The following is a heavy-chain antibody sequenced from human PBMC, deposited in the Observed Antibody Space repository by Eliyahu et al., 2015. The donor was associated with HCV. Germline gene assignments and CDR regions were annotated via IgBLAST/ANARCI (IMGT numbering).Heavy chain of an antibody. CDR2: IGESGNT. CDR1: GDSVTGSRYY. CDR3: SSHTSWYFDL. D-gene: IGHD3-16*01. J-gene: IGHJ2*01. V-gene: IGHV4-39*01. Sequence: QLQLQESGPGLVKPSETLSLTCTVIGDSVTGSRYYWGWIRQSPGRGLEWIGSIGESGNTYCTSSLKSRVTISLDTSKNQFFLNLDSVTAADTAVYYCSSHTSWYFDLWGRGTLVTVSS.